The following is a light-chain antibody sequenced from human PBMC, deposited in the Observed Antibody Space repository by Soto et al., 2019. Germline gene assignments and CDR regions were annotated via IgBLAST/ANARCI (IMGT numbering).Light chain of an antibody. CDR3: QSSDSSLTVV. CDR1: SSNIGAGYD. CDR2: VNS. Sequence: QSVLTQPPSVSGAPGQRVTISCTGSSSNIGAGYDLHWYQQLPGTAPKLLIYVNSNRPSGVPDRFSASKPGTSASLAITGLQSDDEADSYCQSSDSSLTVVFGGGTKLTVL. V-gene: IGLV1-40*01. J-gene: IGLJ2*01.